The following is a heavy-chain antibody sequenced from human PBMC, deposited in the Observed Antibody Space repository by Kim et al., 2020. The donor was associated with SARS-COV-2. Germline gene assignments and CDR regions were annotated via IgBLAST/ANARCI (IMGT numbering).Heavy chain of an antibody. CDR3: ARVHYGSGSYWY. CDR1: GYTFTGYY. CDR2: INPNSGGT. D-gene: IGHD3-10*01. Sequence: ASVKVSCKASGYTFTGYYMHWVRQAPGQGLEWMGWINPNSGGTNYAQKFQGRVTMTRDTSISTAYMELSRLRSDDTAVYYCARVHYGSGSYWYWGQGTLVTVSS. V-gene: IGHV1-2*02. J-gene: IGHJ4*02.